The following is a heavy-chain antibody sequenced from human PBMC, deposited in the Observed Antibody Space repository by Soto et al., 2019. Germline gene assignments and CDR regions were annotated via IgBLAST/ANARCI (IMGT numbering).Heavy chain of an antibody. Sequence: GASVKVSCKASGGTFSSYAISWVRQAPGQGLEWMGGIITIFGTANYAQKFQGRVTITAVESTSTAYMELSSLRSEDTAVYYCASAKYCSSTSWYIEGYYGMDVWGQGTTVTVSS. J-gene: IGHJ6*02. D-gene: IGHD2-2*02. CDR2: IITIFGTA. CDR1: GGTFSSYA. CDR3: ASAKYCSSTSWYIEGYYGMDV. V-gene: IGHV1-69*13.